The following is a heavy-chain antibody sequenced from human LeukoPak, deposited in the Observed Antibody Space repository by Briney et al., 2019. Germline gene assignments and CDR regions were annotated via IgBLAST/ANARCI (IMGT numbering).Heavy chain of an antibody. Sequence: SGGSLRLSCAASGFTFSSYEMNWVRQAPGKGLEWVSYISSSGSTIYYADSVKGRFTISRDNAKNSLYLQMNSLRAEDTAVYYCARLPLTARRHFEYWGQGTLVTVSS. CDR2: ISSSGSTI. CDR1: GFTFSSYE. CDR3: ARLPLTARRHFEY. D-gene: IGHD3-9*01. J-gene: IGHJ4*02. V-gene: IGHV3-48*03.